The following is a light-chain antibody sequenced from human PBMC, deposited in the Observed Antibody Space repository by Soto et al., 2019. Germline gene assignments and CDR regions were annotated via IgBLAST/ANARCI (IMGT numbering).Light chain of an antibody. CDR1: QDIDNY. V-gene: IGKV1-17*03. CDR3: LQHNLYPFT. Sequence: DIQMTQSPSAMSASVGDTVTITCRASQDIDNYLAWFQQKPGKVPKRLIYTASNLQSGVPSRFSGSGSGTEFTLTISSLQPEDFATYSCLQHNLYPFTFGGGTKVEIK. CDR2: TAS. J-gene: IGKJ4*01.